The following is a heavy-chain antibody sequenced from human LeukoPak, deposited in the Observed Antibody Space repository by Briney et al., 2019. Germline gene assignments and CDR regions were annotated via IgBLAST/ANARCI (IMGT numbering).Heavy chain of an antibody. V-gene: IGHV1-2*02. Sequence: ASVKVSCKASGYTFTGYYMHRVRQAPGQGLEWMGWINPNSGGTNYAQKFQGRVTMTRDTSISTAYMELSRLRSDDTAVYYCARRGEVATTHYYCYYMDVWGRGTTVTVSS. CDR1: GYTFTGYY. D-gene: IGHD5-12*01. CDR2: INPNSGGT. J-gene: IGHJ6*03. CDR3: ARRGEVATTHYYCYYMDV.